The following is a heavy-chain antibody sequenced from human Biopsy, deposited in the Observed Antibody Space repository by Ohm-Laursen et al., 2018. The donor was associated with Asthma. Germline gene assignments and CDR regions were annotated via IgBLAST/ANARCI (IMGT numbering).Heavy chain of an antibody. Sequence: SLRLSCAASGFKFDEYTMHRVRQAPGKGLEWVSGISWNSATIGYADSVEGRFTISRDNAKNSVFLHMDSLRPGDTAFYYCAKVRSDWVITESFDYWGQGVLVTVSS. J-gene: IGHJ4*02. CDR2: ISWNSATI. D-gene: IGHD3-22*01. V-gene: IGHV3-9*01. CDR3: AKVRSDWVITESFDY. CDR1: GFKFDEYT.